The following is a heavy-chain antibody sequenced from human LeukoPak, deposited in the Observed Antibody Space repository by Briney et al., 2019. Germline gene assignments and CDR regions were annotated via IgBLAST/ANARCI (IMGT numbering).Heavy chain of an antibody. V-gene: IGHV3-30*04. D-gene: IGHD3-9*01. J-gene: IGHJ4*02. Sequence: GGSLRLSCAASGITFSSYAMHWVRQAPGKGLEWVAVISYDGGNKYYADSVKGRFTISRDDSKNTLYLQMNSLGAEDTAVYYCARHSDYDILTGPNDYWGQGTLVTVSS. CDR3: ARHSDYDILTGPNDY. CDR1: GITFSSYA. CDR2: ISYDGGNK.